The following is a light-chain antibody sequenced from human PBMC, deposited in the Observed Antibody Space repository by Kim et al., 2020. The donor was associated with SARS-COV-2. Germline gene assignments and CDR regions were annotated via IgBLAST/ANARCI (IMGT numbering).Light chain of an antibody. CDR1: RRDILSQH. CDR2: ETH. CDR3: QSYDSFNQGV. Sequence: NTAHSPSRASRRDILSQHFRGYQQRPRRATATVIYETHQRPSGVPDRFSGSVDRSSNSASLTISGLQAEDEDDYFCQSYDSFNQGVFGGGTQLTVL. J-gene: IGLJ2*01. V-gene: IGLV6-57*02.